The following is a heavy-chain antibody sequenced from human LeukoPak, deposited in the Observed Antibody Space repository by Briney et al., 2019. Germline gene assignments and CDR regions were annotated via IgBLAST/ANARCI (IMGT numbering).Heavy chain of an antibody. V-gene: IGHV3-23*01. CDR2: ISDSGGST. CDR3: AQDQQWLDGRSN. D-gene: IGHD6-19*01. CDR1: GFTFSSYA. Sequence: PGGSLRLSCAASGFTFSSYAMSWVRQAPGKGLEWASGISDSGGSTNYADSVMGRFTISRDNSKNTLYLRMNSLRVEDTAVYYCAQDQQWLDGRSNWGQGTLVTVSS. J-gene: IGHJ4*02.